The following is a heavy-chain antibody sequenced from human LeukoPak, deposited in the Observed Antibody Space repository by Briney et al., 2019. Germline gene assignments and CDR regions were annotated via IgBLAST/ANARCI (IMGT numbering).Heavy chain of an antibody. Sequence: ASVKVSCKASGYTFSSYDINWVRQATGQGLEWMGWMNPNSGDRGYAQKFQGRVTITRNTSISTAFMELSSLRFEDTAVYYCARGLKGYYDNSGYYYLWGQGTLVTVSS. CDR1: GYTFSSYD. CDR3: ARGLKGYYDNSGYYYL. J-gene: IGHJ4*02. CDR2: MNPNSGDR. D-gene: IGHD3-22*01. V-gene: IGHV1-8*03.